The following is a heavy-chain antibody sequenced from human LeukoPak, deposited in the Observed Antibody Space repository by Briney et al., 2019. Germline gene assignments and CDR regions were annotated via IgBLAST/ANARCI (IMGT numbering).Heavy chain of an antibody. Sequence: GGSLRLSCAASGFTFSSYAMSWVRQAPGKGLEWVSAISGSGGSTYYADSVKGRFTISRDNAKNSLYLQMNSLRAEDTALYYCAKAYDFWSGYDYWGQGTLVTVSS. CDR1: GFTFSSYA. D-gene: IGHD3-3*01. CDR3: AKAYDFWSGYDY. V-gene: IGHV3-23*01. J-gene: IGHJ4*02. CDR2: ISGSGGST.